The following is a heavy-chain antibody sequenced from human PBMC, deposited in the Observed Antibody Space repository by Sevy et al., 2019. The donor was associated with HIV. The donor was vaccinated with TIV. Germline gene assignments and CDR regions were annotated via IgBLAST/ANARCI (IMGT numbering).Heavy chain of an antibody. CDR2: INPDSGGP. V-gene: IGHV1-2*02. CDR1: GYTFTGYY. CDR3: VRDDRDGYFEY. J-gene: IGHJ4*02. Sequence: ASVKVSCKASGYTFTGYYMHWVRQAPGQGPQWMGWINPDSGGPNYAPKFQGRVTLTRETFISMAYMELSRLKSDDTAVDYCVRDDRDGYFEYWGQGTLVTVSS.